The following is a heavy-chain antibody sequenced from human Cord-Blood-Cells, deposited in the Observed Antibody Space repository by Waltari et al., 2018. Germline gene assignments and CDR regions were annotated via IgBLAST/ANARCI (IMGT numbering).Heavy chain of an antibody. D-gene: IGHD3-9*01. CDR1: GGSISSGGYY. J-gene: IGHJ3*02. V-gene: IGHV4-31*03. CDR3: ARDLGDWFLGSGDAFDI. Sequence: QVQLQESGPGLVKPSQTLSLTCTVSGGSISSGGYYWSWIRQPPGKGLEWIGYIYYSGSTYYNPSLKSRVTISVDTSKNQFSLKLSSVTAADTAVYYCARDLGDWFLGSGDAFDIWGQGTMVTVSS. CDR2: IYYSGST.